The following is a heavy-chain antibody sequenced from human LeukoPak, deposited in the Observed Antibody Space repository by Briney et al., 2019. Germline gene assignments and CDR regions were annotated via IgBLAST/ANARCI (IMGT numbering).Heavy chain of an antibody. V-gene: IGHV3-7*01. CDR1: GFTFSSYW. J-gene: IGHJ4*02. Sequence: GGSLRLSCAASGFTFSSYWMSWVRQAPGKGLEWVANIKQDGSEKYYVDSVKGRFTISRDNAKNSLYLQMNSLRAEDTAVYYCARAADFWSGYYRVFFDYWGQGTLATVSS. CDR2: IKQDGSEK. D-gene: IGHD3-3*01. CDR3: ARAADFWSGYYRVFFDY.